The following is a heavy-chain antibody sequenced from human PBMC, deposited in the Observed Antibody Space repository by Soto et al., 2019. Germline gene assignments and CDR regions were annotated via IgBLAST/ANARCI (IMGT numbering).Heavy chain of an antibody. D-gene: IGHD3-10*01. CDR2: FDPEDGET. CDR3: ATSGPRGGMDV. J-gene: IGHJ6*02. Sequence: ASVKVSCKVSGYTLTELSMHWVRQALGKGLEWMGGFDPEDGETIYAQKFQGRVTMTEDTSTDTVYMELSSLRSEDTAVYYCATSGPRGGMDVWGQGTTVTVSS. V-gene: IGHV1-24*01. CDR1: GYTLTELS.